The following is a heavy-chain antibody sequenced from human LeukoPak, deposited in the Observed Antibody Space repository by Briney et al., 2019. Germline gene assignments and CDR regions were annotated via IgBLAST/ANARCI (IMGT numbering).Heavy chain of an antibody. CDR1: GGSISSYY. CDR3: ARSTPGDGYNFFDY. J-gene: IGHJ4*02. V-gene: IGHV4-4*09. D-gene: IGHD5-24*01. CDR2: IYTSGST. Sequence: SETLSLTCTVSGGSISSYYWSWIRQPPGKGLEWIGYIYTSGSTNYNPSLKSRVTISVDTSKNQFSLKLSSVTAADTAVYYCARSTPGDGYNFFDYWGQGTLVTVSS.